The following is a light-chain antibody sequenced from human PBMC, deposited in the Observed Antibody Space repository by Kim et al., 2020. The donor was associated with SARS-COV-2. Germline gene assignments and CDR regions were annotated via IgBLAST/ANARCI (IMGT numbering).Light chain of an antibody. V-gene: IGLV3-1*01. Sequence: SYELAQPPSVSVSPGQTASITCSGDKLGDKYACWYQQKPGQSPVLVIYEGTERPSGIPERFSGSKSGTTATLTISGTQAIDKADYYCQAWDSRTVIFGGGTQLTVL. CDR2: EGT. CDR1: KLGDKY. J-gene: IGLJ2*01. CDR3: QAWDSRTVI.